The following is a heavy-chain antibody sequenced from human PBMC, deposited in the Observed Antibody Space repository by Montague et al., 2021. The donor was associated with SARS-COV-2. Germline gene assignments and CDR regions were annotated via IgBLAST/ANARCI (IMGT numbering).Heavy chain of an antibody. J-gene: IGHJ4*02. D-gene: IGHD6-19*01. CDR3: ARDIAVAGRFDY. Sequence: TLSPTRTVSGGSISSGSYYWSWIRQPAGKGLEWIGRISISGSTNYXPSVKSRVTISVDTSKNQFSLKLSSVTAADTAVYYCARDIAVAGRFDYWGQGTLVTVSS. CDR2: ISISGST. CDR1: GGSISSGSYY. V-gene: IGHV4-61*02.